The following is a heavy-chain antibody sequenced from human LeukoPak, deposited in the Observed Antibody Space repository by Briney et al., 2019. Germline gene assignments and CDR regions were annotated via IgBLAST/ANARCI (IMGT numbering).Heavy chain of an antibody. CDR1: GGSISSYY. Sequence: SETLSLTCTVSGGSISSYYWSWIRQPPGKGLEWIGYIYYSGSTNYNPSLKSQVTISVDTSKNQFSLKLSSVTAADTAVYYCARDSFYCSGGSCYDVGAFDIWGQGTMVTVSS. CDR3: ARDSFYCSGGSCYDVGAFDI. J-gene: IGHJ3*02. D-gene: IGHD2-15*01. CDR2: IYYSGST. V-gene: IGHV4-59*01.